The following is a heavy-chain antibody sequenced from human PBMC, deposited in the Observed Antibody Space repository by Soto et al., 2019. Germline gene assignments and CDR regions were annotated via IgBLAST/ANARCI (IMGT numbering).Heavy chain of an antibody. D-gene: IGHD2-15*01. CDR1: GFSFSSYT. Sequence: EVQLVESGGGLVKPGESLRLSCAASGFSFSSYTMNWVRQAPGKGLQWVSSITNRGTHTYSADSVKGRFTISRDNDKNSLDLQMNNLRAEDTAIYFCARAHEVAWFDSWGLGTMVTVNS. V-gene: IGHV3-21*01. J-gene: IGHJ5*01. CDR2: ITNRGTHT. CDR3: ARAHEVAWFDS.